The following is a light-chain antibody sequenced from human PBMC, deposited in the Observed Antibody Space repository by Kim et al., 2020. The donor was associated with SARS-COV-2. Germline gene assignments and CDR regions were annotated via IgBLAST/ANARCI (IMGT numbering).Light chain of an antibody. CDR1: QGVSSSS. CDR3: QQYGTSPRT. Sequence: SPGERATLSCRTSQGVSSSSLAWYQQKPGQAPRLLIYGASSRATGIPDRFSGSGSGTDFTLTISRLEPEDLAVYYCQQYGTSPRTFGQGTKVDIK. V-gene: IGKV3-20*01. J-gene: IGKJ1*01. CDR2: GAS.